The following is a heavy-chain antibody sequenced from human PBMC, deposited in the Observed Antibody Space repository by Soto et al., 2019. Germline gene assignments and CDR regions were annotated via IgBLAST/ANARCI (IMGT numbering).Heavy chain of an antibody. CDR3: ARGDTTRRDYYYYGMDV. CDR1: GYTFTSYG. J-gene: IGHJ6*02. Sequence: ASVKVSCKASGYTFTSYGISWVRQAPGQGLEWMGWISAYNGNTNYAQKLQGRVTMTTDTSTSTAYMELRSLRSDDTAVYYCARGDTTRRDYYYYGMDVWGQGTTVTVSS. V-gene: IGHV1-18*01. CDR2: ISAYNGNT.